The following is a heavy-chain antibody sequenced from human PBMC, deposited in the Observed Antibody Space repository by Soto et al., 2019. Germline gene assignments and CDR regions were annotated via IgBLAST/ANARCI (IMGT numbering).Heavy chain of an antibody. CDR1: GFTFDDYA. D-gene: IGHD6-19*01. J-gene: IGHJ3*02. Sequence: EVQLVESGGGLVQTGRSLRLSCAASGFTFDDYAMHWVRRASGNGLEWASGISWNSGSIGYSDSVKGRCNISRDNAQASLYRQLNSLRAEDTALYYCAKGDPGSGWYDAAFDIWGKGTMITVSS. V-gene: IGHV3-9*01. CDR3: AKGDPGSGWYDAAFDI. CDR2: ISWNSGSI.